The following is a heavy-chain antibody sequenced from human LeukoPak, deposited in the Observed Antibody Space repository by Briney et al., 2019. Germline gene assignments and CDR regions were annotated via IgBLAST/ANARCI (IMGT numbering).Heavy chain of an antibody. CDR1: GGSFSGYY. J-gene: IGHJ4*02. D-gene: IGHD5-18*01. V-gene: IGHV4-34*01. CDR3: ARVHKSVDTAIPALDY. CDR2: INHSGST. Sequence: SETLSLTCAVYGGSFSGYYWSWIRQPPGKGLEWSGEINHSGSTNYNPSLKSRVTISVDTSKNQFSLKLSSVTAAHTAVYYCARVHKSVDTAIPALDYWGQGTLVTVSS.